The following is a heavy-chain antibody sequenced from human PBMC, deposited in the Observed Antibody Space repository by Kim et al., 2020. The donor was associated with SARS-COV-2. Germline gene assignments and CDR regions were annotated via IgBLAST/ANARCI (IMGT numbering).Heavy chain of an antibody. D-gene: IGHD4-4*01. V-gene: IGHV3-30-3*01. CDR1: GFTFSSYA. Sequence: GGSLRLSCAASGFTFSSYAMHWVRQAPGKGLEWVAVISYDGSNKYYADSVKGRFTISRDNSKNTLYLQMNSLRAEDTAVYYCARDDDMTTSSDYYYYYYMDVWGKGTTVTVSS. J-gene: IGHJ6*03. CDR2: ISYDGSNK. CDR3: ARDDDMTTSSDYYYYYYMDV.